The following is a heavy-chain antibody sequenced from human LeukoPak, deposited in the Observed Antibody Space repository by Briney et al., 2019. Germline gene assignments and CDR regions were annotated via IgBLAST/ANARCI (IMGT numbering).Heavy chain of an antibody. D-gene: IGHD6-19*01. Sequence: GVSLKISCKGSGYSFSSYWISWVRQMRGKGLEWIGRIDPTDSYTDYSPSFQGHVTISVDRSISTAYLQWSSLKASDTAMYFCASSRAGTLKVHNWFDPWGQGSLVTVSS. CDR3: ASSRAGTLKVHNWFDP. CDR1: GYSFSSYW. J-gene: IGHJ5*02. CDR2: IDPTDSYT. V-gene: IGHV5-10-1*01.